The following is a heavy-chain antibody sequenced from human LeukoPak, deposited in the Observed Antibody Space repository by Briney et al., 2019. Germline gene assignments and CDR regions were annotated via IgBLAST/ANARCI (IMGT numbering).Heavy chain of an antibody. V-gene: IGHV3-30-3*01. D-gene: IGHD5-24*01. J-gene: IGHJ4*02. CDR3: AREELAPQSRYFDY. CDR2: ISYDGSNK. CDR1: GFTFSSYA. Sequence: PGGSLRLSCAASGFTFSSYAMHRVRQAPGKGLEWVAVISYDGSNKYYADSVKGRFTISRDNSKNTLYLQMNSLRAEDTAVYYCAREELAPQSRYFDYWGQGTLVTVSS.